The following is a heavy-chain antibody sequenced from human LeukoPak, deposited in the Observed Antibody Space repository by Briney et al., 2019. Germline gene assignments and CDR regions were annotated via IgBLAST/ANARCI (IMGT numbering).Heavy chain of an antibody. CDR3: ACSLGYTSSWPFDY. V-gene: IGHV4-59*01. D-gene: IGHD6-13*01. J-gene: IGHJ4*02. Sequence: SETLSLTCTVSGGSISSYYWSWVRQPPGKGLEWMGYMYSSGDTNYNPSLKSRVTISLDTSKNQFSLKLSSVTAADTAMYYCACSLGYTSSWPFDYWGQGTLVTVSS. CDR2: MYSSGDT. CDR1: GGSISSYY.